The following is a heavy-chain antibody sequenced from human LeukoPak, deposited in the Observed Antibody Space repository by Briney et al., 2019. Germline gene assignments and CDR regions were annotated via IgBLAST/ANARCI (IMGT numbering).Heavy chain of an antibody. V-gene: IGHV3-74*01. CDR2: TDRDGSRI. D-gene: IGHD4-23*01. Sequence: GGSLRLSCAVSGFTFSSYWMHWVRQAPGKGLVWVSRTDRDGSRINYADSVKGRFTISRDNGKNTLFLQMNSLRAEDAAVYYCVRGNDYGGPHYWGQGTLVTVSS. J-gene: IGHJ4*02. CDR1: GFTFSSYW. CDR3: VRGNDYGGPHY.